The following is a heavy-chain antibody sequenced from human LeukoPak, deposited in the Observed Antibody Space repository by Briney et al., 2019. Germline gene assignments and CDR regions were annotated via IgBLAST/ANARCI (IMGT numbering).Heavy chain of an antibody. CDR2: ISSSSTSI. CDR1: GFTLSSYS. Sequence: GGSLRLSCEASGFTLSSYSMNWVRQAPGKGLEWVSYISSSSTSILYADSVKGRFTMSRDNAENSMYLQMNSLRVEDTAVYYCAKDRHIVVVPAATAPFDYWGQGTLVTVSS. J-gene: IGHJ4*02. V-gene: IGHV3-48*01. CDR3: AKDRHIVVVPAATAPFDY. D-gene: IGHD2-2*01.